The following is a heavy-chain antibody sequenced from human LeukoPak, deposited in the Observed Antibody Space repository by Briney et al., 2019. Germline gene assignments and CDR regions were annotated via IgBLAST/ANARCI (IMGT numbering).Heavy chain of an antibody. Sequence: SVKVSCKASGGTFSSYAISWVRQAPGQGLEWMGGIIPIFGTANYAQKFQGRVTITADISTSTAYMELSGLGSEDTAVYYCAAISSSGWFYFDSWGQGTLVTVSS. V-gene: IGHV1-69*06. D-gene: IGHD6-19*01. CDR1: GGTFSSYA. CDR3: AAISSSGWFYFDS. J-gene: IGHJ4*02. CDR2: IIPIFGTA.